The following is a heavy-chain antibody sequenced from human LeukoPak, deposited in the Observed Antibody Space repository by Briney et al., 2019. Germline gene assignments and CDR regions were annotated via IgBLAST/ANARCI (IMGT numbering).Heavy chain of an antibody. CDR3: ARALGGYDFYYYMDV. D-gene: IGHD5-12*01. J-gene: IGHJ6*03. V-gene: IGHV3-48*03. CDR1: GFTFSSYE. Sequence: PGGSLRLSCAASGFTFSSYEMNWVRQAPGKGLEWVSYISSSGSTIYYADSVKGRFTISRDNSKNTLYLQMNSLRAEDTALYYCARALGGYDFYYYMDVWGKGTTVTVSS. CDR2: ISSSGSTI.